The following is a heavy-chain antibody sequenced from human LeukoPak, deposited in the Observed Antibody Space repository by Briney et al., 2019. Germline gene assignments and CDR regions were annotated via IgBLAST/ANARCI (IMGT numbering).Heavy chain of an antibody. CDR2: ISYDGSNE. V-gene: IGHV3-30-3*01. J-gene: IGHJ4*02. Sequence: GRSLRLSCAASRFTFSSYSMHWVRQAPGKGLEWVAVISYDGSNEYYADSVKGRFTISRDNSNNTLYLQMNSLRADDTAVYYCTRDAVVVVGPGFDVWGQGTLVTVSS. CDR3: TRDAVVVVGPGFDV. CDR1: RFTFSSYS. D-gene: IGHD3-22*01.